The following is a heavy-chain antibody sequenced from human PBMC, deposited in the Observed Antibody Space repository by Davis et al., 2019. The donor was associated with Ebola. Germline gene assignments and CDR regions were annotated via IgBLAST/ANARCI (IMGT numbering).Heavy chain of an antibody. Sequence: GGSLRLSCAASGFTFSGSAMHWVRQASGKGLEWVGRIRSKANSYATAYAASVKGRFTISRDDSKNTAYLQMNSLRAEDTAVYYCAKRGGAAARWFDPWGQGTLVTVSS. CDR2: IRSKANSYAT. J-gene: IGHJ5*02. CDR1: GFTFSGSA. D-gene: IGHD6-13*01. V-gene: IGHV3-73*01. CDR3: AKRGGAAARWFDP.